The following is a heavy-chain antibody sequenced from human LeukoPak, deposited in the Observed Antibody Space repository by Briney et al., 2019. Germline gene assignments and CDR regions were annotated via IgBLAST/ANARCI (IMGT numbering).Heavy chain of an antibody. J-gene: IGHJ4*02. V-gene: IGHV4-61*08. CDR2: VFYSGNT. D-gene: IGHD2-2*01. CDR3: ARQGTITYAYFDY. CDR1: GGSISSGGYY. Sequence: PSETLFLTCTVSGGSISSGGYYWSWIRQPPGKGLEWIGYVFYSGNTRYNPSLESRVTTSADTSKNQFSLRLTSVTAADTAVYYCARQGTITYAYFDYWSQGTLVTVSS.